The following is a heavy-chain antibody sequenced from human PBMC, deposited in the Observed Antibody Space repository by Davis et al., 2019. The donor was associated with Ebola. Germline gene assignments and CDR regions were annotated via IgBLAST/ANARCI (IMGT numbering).Heavy chain of an antibody. CDR3: VRDRDYWVHSYMDV. CDR1: GFTFRSYW. Sequence: GESLKISCVASGFTFRSYWMSWVRQAPGKGLERVADIKQHGSETYYVASVAGRFTISRDNTKNSLYLQMNSLRVEDTAVYYCVRDRDYWVHSYMDVWGNGTTVIVSS. J-gene: IGHJ6*03. D-gene: IGHD2-8*02. CDR2: IKQHGSET. V-gene: IGHV3-7*03.